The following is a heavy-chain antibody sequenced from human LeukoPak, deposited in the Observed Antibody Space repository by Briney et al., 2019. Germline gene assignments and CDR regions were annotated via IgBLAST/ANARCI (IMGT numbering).Heavy chain of an antibody. CDR2: IIPIFGTA. CDR1: GGTFSSYA. V-gene: IGHV1-69*05. J-gene: IGHJ5*02. D-gene: IGHD3-22*01. Sequence: SVKVSCKASGGTFSSYAISWVRQAPGQGLEWMGGIIPIFGTANYAQKFQGRVTITTDESTSTAYMELSSLRSEDTAVYYCATNYYDSSGYQWFDPWGQGTLVTVSS. CDR3: ATNYYDSSGYQWFDP.